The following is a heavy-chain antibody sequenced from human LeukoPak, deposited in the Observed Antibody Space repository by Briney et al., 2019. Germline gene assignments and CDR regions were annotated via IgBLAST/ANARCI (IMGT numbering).Heavy chain of an antibody. CDR1: GFTFGVFY. V-gene: IGHV3-11*01. D-gene: IGHD3-16*01. Sequence: GGSLRLSCAASGFTFGVFYMSWIRQAPGKGLEWVSYISNSGNTIKEADSVKGRFTISRDNAQNSLFLQMKSLRAEDTAVYYCARYRVITNDYFDSWGQGTLVTVSS. CDR2: ISNSGNTI. J-gene: IGHJ4*02. CDR3: ARYRVITNDYFDS.